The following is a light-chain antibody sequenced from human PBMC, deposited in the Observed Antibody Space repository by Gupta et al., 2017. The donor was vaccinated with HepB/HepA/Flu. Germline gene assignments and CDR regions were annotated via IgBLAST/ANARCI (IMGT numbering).Light chain of an antibody. CDR1: QDISNY. CDR3: QQVDNLPLT. CDR2: DAS. Sequence: DIQMTQSPSSLSASVGDSVTITCQASQDISNYLNWYQQKPGKAPKLLIYDASNLETGVPSRFSGSGSGTDFTFTISSLQPEDIATYYCQQVDNLPLTFGGGTKVEIK. V-gene: IGKV1-33*01. J-gene: IGKJ4*01.